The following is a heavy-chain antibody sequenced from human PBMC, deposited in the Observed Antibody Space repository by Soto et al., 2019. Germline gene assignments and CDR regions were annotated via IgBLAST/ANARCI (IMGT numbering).Heavy chain of an antibody. J-gene: IGHJ4*02. D-gene: IGHD1-26*01. CDR3: SKWEGGDSGAY. CDR2: ISWNSGSI. Sequence: EVQLVESGGGLVKPGRSLRLSCAASGFTFDDYAMHWVRQAPGKGLEWVSGISWNSGSIGYADSVKGRFTISRDNAKNSLYLQMNSLRAEDTALYYCSKWEGGDSGAYLGQGTLVTVSS. V-gene: IGHV3-9*01. CDR1: GFTFDDYA.